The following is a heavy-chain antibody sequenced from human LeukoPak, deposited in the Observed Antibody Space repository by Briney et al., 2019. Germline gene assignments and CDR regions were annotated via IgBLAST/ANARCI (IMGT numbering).Heavy chain of an antibody. CDR1: GGTLSSYT. CDR2: IIPILGIA. D-gene: IGHD6-13*01. V-gene: IGHV1-69*02. CDR3: ARGRSSWYRAFDI. J-gene: IGHJ3*02. Sequence: SVKVSCKASGGTLSSYTISWVRQAPGQGLEWMGRIIPILGIANYAQTFQGRVTITADKSTSTAYMELSSLRSEDTALYYCARGRSSWYRAFDIWGQGTMVTVSS.